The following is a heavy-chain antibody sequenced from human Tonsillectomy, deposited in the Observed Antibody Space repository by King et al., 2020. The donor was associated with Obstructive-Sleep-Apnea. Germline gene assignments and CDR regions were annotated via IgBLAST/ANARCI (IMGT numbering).Heavy chain of an antibody. CDR2: IIPILGIA. Sequence: QLVQSGAEVKKPGSSVKVSCQASGGTFSSYAITWVRQAPGQGLEWMGRIIPILGIANFAKKFQGRVTITADKSTSTAYMELSSLRSEDTAVYYCARESGDYGDCSSIGDWGQGTLVTVSS. V-gene: IGHV1-69*09. CDR3: ARESGDYGDCSSIGD. CDR1: GGTFSSYA. J-gene: IGHJ4*02. D-gene: IGHD4-17*01.